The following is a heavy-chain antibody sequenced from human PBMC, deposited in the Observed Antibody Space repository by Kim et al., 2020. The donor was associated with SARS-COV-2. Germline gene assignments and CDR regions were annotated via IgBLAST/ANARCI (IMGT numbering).Heavy chain of an antibody. J-gene: IGHJ6*02. D-gene: IGHD3-10*01. V-gene: IGHV3-23*01. Sequence: SVKGRITISRDNTEKTLSLQMNSLRAEDTAVYYCAKAMWFGELLDNGMDVWGQGTTVTVSS. CDR3: AKAMWFGELLDNGMDV.